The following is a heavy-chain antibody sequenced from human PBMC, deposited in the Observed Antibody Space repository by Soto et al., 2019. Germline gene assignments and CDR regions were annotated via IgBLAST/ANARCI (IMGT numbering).Heavy chain of an antibody. CDR2: IYYSGST. J-gene: IGHJ6*03. CDR1: GGSISSYY. D-gene: IGHD3-10*01. Sequence: PSETLSLTCTVSGGSISSYYWSWIRQPPGKGLEWIGYIYYSGSTNYNPSLESRVTISVDTSKNQFSLKLSSVTAADTAVYYCARERVQYYYGSGRKYMDVWGKGTTVT. CDR3: ARERVQYYYGSGRKYMDV. V-gene: IGHV4-59*01.